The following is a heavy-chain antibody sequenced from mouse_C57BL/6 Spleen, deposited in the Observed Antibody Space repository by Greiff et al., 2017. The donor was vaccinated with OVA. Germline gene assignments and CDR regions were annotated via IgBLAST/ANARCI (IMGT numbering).Heavy chain of an antibody. D-gene: IGHD1-1*01. V-gene: IGHV1-54*01. CDR3: ARRGTTVVGAFDY. CDR2: INPGSGGT. J-gene: IGHJ2*01. Sequence: VQLQQSGAELVRPGTSVKVSCKASGYAFTNYLIEWVKQRPGQGLAWIGVINPGSGGTNYNEKFKGKATLTADKSSSTAYMQLSSLTSEDSAGYFCARRGTTVVGAFDYWGQGTTLTVSS. CDR1: GYAFTNYL.